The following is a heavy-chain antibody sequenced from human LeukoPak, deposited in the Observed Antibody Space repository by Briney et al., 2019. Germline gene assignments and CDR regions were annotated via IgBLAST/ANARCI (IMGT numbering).Heavy chain of an antibody. Sequence: PGGSLRLPCAASGFTFSIYAMLWVRQAPGKGLEYVSGISHDGGRTYFAKSVKDRFTISRDNSKNTLYLQMGSLRAEDMAVYYCARGPYCSSTSCYVYFQHWGQGTLVTVSS. V-gene: IGHV3-64*01. CDR1: GFTFSIYA. J-gene: IGHJ1*01. CDR2: ISHDGGRT. CDR3: ARGPYCSSTSCYVYFQH. D-gene: IGHD2-2*01.